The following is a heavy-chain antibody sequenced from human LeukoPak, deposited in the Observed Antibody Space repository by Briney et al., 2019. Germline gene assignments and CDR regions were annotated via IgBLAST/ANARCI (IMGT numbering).Heavy chain of an antibody. CDR2: ISAYNGNT. CDR1: GYTFTSYG. D-gene: IGHD1-26*01. J-gene: IGHJ4*02. CDR3: ARYEWELRYFDY. V-gene: IGHV1-18*01. Sequence: ASVKVSCKASGYTFTSYGINWVRQAPGQGLEWMGWISAYNGNTDYAQKLQGRVTMTTDTSTSTAYMELRSLRSDDTAVYYCARYEWELRYFDYWGQGTLVTVSS.